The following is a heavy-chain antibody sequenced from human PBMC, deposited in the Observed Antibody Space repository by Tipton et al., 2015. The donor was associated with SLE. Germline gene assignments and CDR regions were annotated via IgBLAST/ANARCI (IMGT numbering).Heavy chain of an antibody. CDR3: ARTWYSRSWYEVAWYFDL. CDR2: MYYSGST. CDR1: GGSISSHY. Sequence: TLSLTCTVSGGSISSHYWSWIRQPPGKGLEWIGYMYYSGSTNYNPSLKSRVTISADASGNQFFLKVRSVIDADTAVYYCARTWYSRSWYEVAWYFDLWGRGTLVTVSS. J-gene: IGHJ2*01. D-gene: IGHD6-13*01. V-gene: IGHV4-59*11.